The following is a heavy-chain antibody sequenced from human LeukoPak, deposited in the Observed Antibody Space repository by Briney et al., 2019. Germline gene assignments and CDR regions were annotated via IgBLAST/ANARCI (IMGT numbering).Heavy chain of an antibody. CDR3: ARGGDGYCSSTSCSYFDY. D-gene: IGHD2-2*03. CDR2: ISAYNGNT. Sequence: ASVKVSCKDTGYTFTSYGISWVRQAPGQGLEWMGWISAYNGNTNYAQKLQGRVTMTTDTSTSTAYMELRSLRSDDTAVYYCARGGDGYCSSTSCSYFDYWGQGTLVTVSS. CDR1: GYTFTSYG. V-gene: IGHV1-18*01. J-gene: IGHJ4*02.